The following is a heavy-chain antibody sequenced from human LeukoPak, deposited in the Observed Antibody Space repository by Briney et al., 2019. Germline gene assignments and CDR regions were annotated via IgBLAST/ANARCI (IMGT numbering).Heavy chain of an antibody. CDR1: GFTFSNYA. D-gene: IGHD6-19*01. J-gene: IGHJ4*02. CDR2: ITAGGGST. V-gene: IGHV3-23*01. Sequence: QTGGSLRLSCVASGFTFSNYAMTWVRQAPGKGLEWVSAITAGGGSTYYADSVKGRFTISRDNSKNTLHLQTNSLRAEDTAVYYCAKVAVAGTLRNYFDYWGQGTLVTVSS. CDR3: AKVAVAGTLRNYFDY.